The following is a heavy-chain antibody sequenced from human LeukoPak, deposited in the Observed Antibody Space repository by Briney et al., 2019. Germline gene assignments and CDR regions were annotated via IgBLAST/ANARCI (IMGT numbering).Heavy chain of an antibody. V-gene: IGHV4-59*12. CDR1: GGTISSYY. J-gene: IGHJ5*02. D-gene: IGHD2-8*02. Sequence: SETLSLTCTVSGGTISSYYWSWIRQPPGKGLEWIGYIYYSVNTYYSPSLKSRVTISVDTSKNQFSLKLSSVTAADTAVYYCARDGGVAPHNWFDPWGQGTLVTVSS. CDR3: ARDGGVAPHNWFDP. CDR2: IYYSVNT.